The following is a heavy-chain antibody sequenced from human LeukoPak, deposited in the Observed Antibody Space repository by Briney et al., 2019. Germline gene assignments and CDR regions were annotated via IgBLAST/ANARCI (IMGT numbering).Heavy chain of an antibody. D-gene: IGHD6-19*01. CDR1: GFTLDDYA. J-gene: IGHJ4*02. CDR2: ISWNSGSI. V-gene: IGHV3-9*01. CDR3: AKDMVRFGAVAGQYFDS. Sequence: GRSLRLSCAASGFTLDDYAMHWVRQAPGKGLEWVSSISWNSGSIGYADSVKGRFTISRDNAKNSLYLLMNSLRAEDTAVYYCAKDMVRFGAVAGQYFDSWGQGILVTVSS.